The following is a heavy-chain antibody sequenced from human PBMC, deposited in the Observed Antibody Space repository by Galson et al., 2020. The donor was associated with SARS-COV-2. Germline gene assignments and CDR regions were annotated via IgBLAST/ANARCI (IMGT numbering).Heavy chain of an antibody. D-gene: IGHD2-15*01. CDR3: ARDYRDIV. J-gene: IGHJ4*02. CDR1: GFTVSSNY. Sequence: GESLKISCAASGFTVSSNYMSWVRQAPGKGLEWVSVIYSGGRTYYADSVKGRFTISRDNSKNTLYLQMNSLRAEDTAVYYCARDYRDIVWGQGTLVT. CDR2: IYSGGRT. V-gene: IGHV3-66*01.